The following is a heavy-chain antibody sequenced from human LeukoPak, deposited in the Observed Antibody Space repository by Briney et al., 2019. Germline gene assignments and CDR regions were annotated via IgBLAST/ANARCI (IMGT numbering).Heavy chain of an antibody. J-gene: IGHJ4*02. D-gene: IGHD2-15*01. CDR3: TTTLAYCSGGSCYGYYFDF. Sequence: GGSLRLSCAASGITFSNAWMSWVRQAPGKGLEWVGRIKSKTDGGTTDYAAPVKGRFTISRDDSKNTLYLQMNSLETEDTAMYYCTTTLAYCSGGSCYGYYFDFWGQGTLVTVSS. CDR1: GITFSNAW. V-gene: IGHV3-15*01. CDR2: IKSKTDGGTT.